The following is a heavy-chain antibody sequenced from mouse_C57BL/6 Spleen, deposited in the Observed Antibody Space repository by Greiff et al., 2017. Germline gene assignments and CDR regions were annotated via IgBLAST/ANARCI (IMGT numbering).Heavy chain of an antibody. J-gene: IGHJ4*01. CDR2: ISYSGST. CDR1: GYSITSGYD. CDR3: ARGGATVPSMDY. D-gene: IGHD1-1*01. Sequence: EVKLVESGPGMVKPSQSLSLTCTVTGYSITSGYDWHWIRHFPGNKLEWMGYISYSGSTNYNPSLKSRISITHDTSKNHFFLKLNSVTTEDTATYYCARGGATVPSMDYWGQGTSVTVSS. V-gene: IGHV3-1*01.